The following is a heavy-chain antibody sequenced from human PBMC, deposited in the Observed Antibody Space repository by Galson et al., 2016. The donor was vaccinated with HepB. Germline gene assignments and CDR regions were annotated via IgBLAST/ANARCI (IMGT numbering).Heavy chain of an antibody. CDR2: IYHGGTT. J-gene: IGHJ5*02. CDR1: GASVSSSNW. Sequence: SETLSLTCAVSGASVSSSNWWTWVRQSPGKGLEWVGEIYHGGTTYYNPSLKSRVSISTDWSKNQFSLNLGSVTAADTAVYYCTRVEGGCSGTSCVFAPWGQGILVTVSS. V-gene: IGHV4-4*02. D-gene: IGHD2-2*01. CDR3: TRVEGGCSGTSCVFAP.